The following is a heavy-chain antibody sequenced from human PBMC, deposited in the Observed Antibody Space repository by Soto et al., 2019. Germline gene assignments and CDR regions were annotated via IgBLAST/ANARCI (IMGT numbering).Heavy chain of an antibody. D-gene: IGHD3-9*01. J-gene: IGHJ4*02. CDR1: GFTFSSYG. Sequence: GGSLRLSCAASGFTFSSYGVNWVRQAPGKGLEWVSSISSSSSYIYYADSVKGRFTISRDNAKNSLYLQMNSLRAEDTAVYYCARDGAYYDILTGYLGGSRFDYWGQGTLVTVSS. V-gene: IGHV3-21*01. CDR3: ARDGAYYDILTGYLGGSRFDY. CDR2: ISSSSSYI.